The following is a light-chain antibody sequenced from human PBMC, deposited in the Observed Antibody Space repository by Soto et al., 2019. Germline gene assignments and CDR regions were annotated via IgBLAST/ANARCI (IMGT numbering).Light chain of an antibody. Sequence: DIQMTQSPSTLSASVGDRVTITCRASQSISSWLAWYQQKPGKAPKLLIYDASSLESGVPSRFSGSGSGTEFTLTISSLQPDDFAPYYCQQYTSYWWTFGQGAKVEIK. CDR2: DAS. CDR3: QQYTSYWWT. CDR1: QSISSW. J-gene: IGKJ1*01. V-gene: IGKV1-5*01.